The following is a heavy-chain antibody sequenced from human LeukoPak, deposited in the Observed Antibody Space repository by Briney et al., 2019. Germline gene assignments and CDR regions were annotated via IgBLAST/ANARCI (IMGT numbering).Heavy chain of an antibody. CDR2: IWYDGSNK. CDR1: GFTFSSYG. V-gene: IGHV3-30*19. D-gene: IGHD5-18*01. Sequence: PGGSLRLSCAASGFTFSSYGMHWVRQAPGKGLEWVAVIWYDGSNKYYADSVKGRFTISRDNSKNTLYLQMNSLRAEDTAVYYCARVLPDSRWIQPFDPWGQGTLVTVSS. J-gene: IGHJ5*02. CDR3: ARVLPDSRWIQPFDP.